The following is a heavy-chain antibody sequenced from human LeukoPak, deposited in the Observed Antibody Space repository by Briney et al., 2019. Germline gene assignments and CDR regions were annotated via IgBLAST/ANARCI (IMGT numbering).Heavy chain of an antibody. CDR2: INSDGSST. CDR3: AKGGVGVDFWSGYSHNYYYGMDV. D-gene: IGHD3-3*01. J-gene: IGHJ6*02. Sequence: GGSLRLSCAASGFTFSSYWMHWVRQAPGKGLVWVSRINSDGSSTSYADSVKGRFTISRDNSKNTLYLQMNSLRAEDTAVYYCAKGGVGVDFWSGYSHNYYYGMDVWGQGTTVTVSS. CDR1: GFTFSSYW. V-gene: IGHV3-74*01.